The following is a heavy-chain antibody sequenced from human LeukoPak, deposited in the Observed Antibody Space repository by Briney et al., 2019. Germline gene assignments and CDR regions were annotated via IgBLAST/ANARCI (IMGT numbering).Heavy chain of an antibody. CDR2: INWNGGFI. J-gene: IGHJ4*02. V-gene: IGHV3-9*01. Sequence: GGSLRLSCAASGFTFDDYAMHWVRQAPGKGLEWVSGINWNGGFITYADSVKGRFTISRDSAKNSLYLEMNSLRGEDTAFYYCAKDISPRRYYDWPTSDFDYWGEGTRVTVSS. D-gene: IGHD3-9*01. CDR3: AKDISPRRYYDWPTSDFDY. CDR1: GFTFDDYA.